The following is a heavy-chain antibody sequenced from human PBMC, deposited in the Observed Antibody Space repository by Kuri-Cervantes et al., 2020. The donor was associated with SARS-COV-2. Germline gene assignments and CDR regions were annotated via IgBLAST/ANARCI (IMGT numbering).Heavy chain of an antibody. CDR3: AKDRVPAAIQYYYYGMDV. J-gene: IGHJ6*02. CDR1: GFTFSSYA. CDR2: ISGSGGST. Sequence: ETLSLTCAASGFTFSSYAMSWVRQAPGKGLEWVSAISGSGGSTYYADSVKGRFTISRDNSKNTLYLQMNSLRAEDTAVYYCAKDRVPAAIQYYYYGMDVWGQGTTVTVSS. D-gene: IGHD2-2*02. V-gene: IGHV3-23*01.